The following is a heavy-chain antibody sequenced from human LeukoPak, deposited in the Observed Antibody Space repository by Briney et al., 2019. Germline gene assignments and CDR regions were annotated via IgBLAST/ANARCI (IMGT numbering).Heavy chain of an antibody. CDR3: ARVTGYYYESTGYYHHAFDI. J-gene: IGHJ3*02. D-gene: IGHD3-22*01. Sequence: ASVKVSCKASGYTFTGYYIHWVRQAPGQGLEWMGWINPNRGGTNHAQNFQSRVTLTRDTIISTVYMELSRLRFDDTAVYYCARVTGYYYESTGYYHHAFDIWGQGTMVTVSS. V-gene: IGHV1-2*02. CDR1: GYTFTGYY. CDR2: INPNRGGT.